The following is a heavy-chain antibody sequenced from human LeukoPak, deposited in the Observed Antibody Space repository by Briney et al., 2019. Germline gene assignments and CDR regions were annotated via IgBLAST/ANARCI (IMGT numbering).Heavy chain of an antibody. D-gene: IGHD2-2*01. CDR3: ARDIVVVPAARRWLDY. Sequence: ASVKVSCKASGYSFTGDYIHWVRQAPGQGLEWMGWISAYNGNTNYAQKLQGRVTMTTDTSTSTAYMELRSLRSDDTAVYYCARDIVVVPAARRWLDYWGQGTLVTVSS. CDR2: ISAYNGNT. V-gene: IGHV1-18*04. CDR1: GYSFTGDY. J-gene: IGHJ4*02.